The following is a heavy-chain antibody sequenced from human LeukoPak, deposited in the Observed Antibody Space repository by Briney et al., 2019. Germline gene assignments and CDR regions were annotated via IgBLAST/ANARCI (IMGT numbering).Heavy chain of an antibody. J-gene: IGHJ4*02. CDR3: ASSTITATLDY. D-gene: IGHD5-24*01. CDR2: IWYDGSNK. Sequence: PGGSLRLSCAASGFTFSSYGMHWVRQAPGKGLEWVAVIWYDGSNKYYADSVKGRFTISRDNSKNTLYLQMNSLGAEDTAVYYCASSTITATLDYWGQGTLVTVSS. V-gene: IGHV3-33*01. CDR1: GFTFSSYG.